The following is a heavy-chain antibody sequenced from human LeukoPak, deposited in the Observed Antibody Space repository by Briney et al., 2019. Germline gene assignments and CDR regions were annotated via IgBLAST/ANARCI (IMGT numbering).Heavy chain of an antibody. CDR1: GFTFSSYS. CDR2: ISSSSSYI. J-gene: IGHJ4*02. Sequence: GGSLRLSCAASGFTFSSYSMNWVRQAPGKGLEWASSISSSSSYIYYADSVKGRFTISRDNAKNSLYLQMNSLRAEDTAVYYCARDLRQQLFIAVAGTLDYWGQGTLVTVSS. CDR3: ARDLRQQLFIAVAGTLDY. V-gene: IGHV3-21*01. D-gene: IGHD6-19*01.